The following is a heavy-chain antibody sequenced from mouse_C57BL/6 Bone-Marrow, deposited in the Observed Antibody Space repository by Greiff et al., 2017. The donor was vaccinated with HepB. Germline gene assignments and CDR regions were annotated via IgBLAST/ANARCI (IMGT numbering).Heavy chain of an antibody. CDR2: IYPVSGET. D-gene: IGHD2-4*01. V-gene: IGHV1-11*01. CDR3: GTGGYDSLYAMDY. CDR1: GYTFTDHI. Sequence: LVESGAELASPGASVTLSCKASGYTFTDHIMNWVKKRPGQGLEWIGRIYPVSGETNYNQKFMGKATFSVDRSSSTVYMVLNSLTSEDPAVYYCGTGGYDSLYAMDYWGQGTSVTVSS. J-gene: IGHJ4*01.